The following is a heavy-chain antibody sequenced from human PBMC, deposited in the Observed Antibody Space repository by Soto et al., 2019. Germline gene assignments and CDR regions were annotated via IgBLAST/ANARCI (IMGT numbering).Heavy chain of an antibody. CDR1: GGSISSSNW. CDR3: ARQAAAATSYGMDV. V-gene: IGHV4-4*02. D-gene: IGHD2-15*01. CDR2: IYHSGST. J-gene: IGHJ6*02. Sequence: PSETLSLTCAVSGGSISSSNWWSWVRQPPGKGLEWIGEIYHSGSTNYNPSLKSRVTISVDKSKNQFSLKLSSVTAADTAVYYCARQAAAATSYGMDVWGQGTTVPVSS.